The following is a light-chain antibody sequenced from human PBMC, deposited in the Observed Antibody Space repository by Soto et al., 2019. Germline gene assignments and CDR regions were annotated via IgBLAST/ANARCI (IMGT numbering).Light chain of an antibody. CDR1: QSVSSSY. CDR2: GAS. CDR3: HQYGSAPAT. V-gene: IGKV3-20*01. Sequence: EIVLTQSPGTLSLSPGERATLSCSASQSVSSSYLAWYQQKPGQAPRLLIYGASSRATGIPDRFSGSGSGTDFTLTISRLEPEDCAVYYCHQYGSAPATIGQGTKVEI. J-gene: IGKJ1*01.